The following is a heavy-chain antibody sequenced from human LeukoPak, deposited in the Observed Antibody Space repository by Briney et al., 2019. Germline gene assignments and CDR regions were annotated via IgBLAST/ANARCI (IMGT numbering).Heavy chain of an antibody. CDR1: GGTFSSYA. V-gene: IGHV1-69*04. CDR3: ARGYCSGGSCCWPFDY. CDR2: IIPILGIA. Sequence: SVKVSCKASGGTFSSYAISWVRQAPGQGLEWMGRIIPILGIANYAQKFQGRVTITADKSTSTAYMELSSLRSEDTAVSYCARGYCSGGSCCWPFDYWGQGTLVTVSS. D-gene: IGHD2-15*01. J-gene: IGHJ4*02.